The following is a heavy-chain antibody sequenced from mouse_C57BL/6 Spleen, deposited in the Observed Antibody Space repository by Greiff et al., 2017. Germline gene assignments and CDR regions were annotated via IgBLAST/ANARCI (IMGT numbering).Heavy chain of an antibody. D-gene: IGHD1-1*01. Sequence: VQLQESGPELVKPGASVKISCKASGYAFSSSWMNWVQQRPGKGLEWIGRIYPGDGDTNYNGKFKGKATLTADKSSSTAYMQLSSLTSEDSAVYFCARSPYYGSSPSFDYWGQGTLVTVSA. J-gene: IGHJ3*01. CDR3: ARSPYYGSSPSFDY. CDR2: IYPGDGDT. CDR1: GYAFSSSW. V-gene: IGHV1-82*01.